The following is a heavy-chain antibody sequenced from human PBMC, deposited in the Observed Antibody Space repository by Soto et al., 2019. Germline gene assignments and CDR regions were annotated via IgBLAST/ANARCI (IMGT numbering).Heavy chain of an antibody. J-gene: IGHJ4*02. CDR1: GGSISSYY. D-gene: IGHD1-26*01. CDR2: IYSSGST. V-gene: IGHV4-4*07. CDR3: ARSGGSFNLDF. Sequence: PSETLSLTCTVSGGSISSYYWSWIRQPAGEGLEWIGRIYSSGSTKYNPSLKSRVTMSVDTSKNQFSLNLISVTAADTAVYYCARSGGSFNLDFWGLGTLVTVSS.